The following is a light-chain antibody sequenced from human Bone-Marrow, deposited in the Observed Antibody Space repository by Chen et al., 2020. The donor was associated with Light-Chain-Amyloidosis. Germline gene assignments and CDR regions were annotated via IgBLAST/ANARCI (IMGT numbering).Light chain of an antibody. CDR3: QVWDRSSDRPV. J-gene: IGLJ3*02. Sequence: SYVLTKPSSVSVAPGQTATIACGGNNIGSTSVHWYQQTQGQAPLLVLCDDSDRPSGIPERVSGCNSGNTATLTISRVEAGDEEDYYCQVWDRSSDRPVFGGGSKLTLL. CDR2: DDS. CDR1: NIGSTS. V-gene: IGLV3-21*02.